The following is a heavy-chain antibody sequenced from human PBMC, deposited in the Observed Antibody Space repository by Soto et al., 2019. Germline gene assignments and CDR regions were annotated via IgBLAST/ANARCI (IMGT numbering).Heavy chain of an antibody. V-gene: IGHV3-30*18. J-gene: IGHJ6*02. CDR2: ISYDGSNK. Sequence: GGSLRLSCAASGFTFSSYGMHWVRQAPGKWLECVAVISYDGSNKYYADSVKGRFTISRDNSKNTLYLQMNSLRAEDTAVYYCAKEGRYYGMDVWGQGTTVTVSS. CDR1: GFTFSSYG. CDR3: AKEGRYYGMDV.